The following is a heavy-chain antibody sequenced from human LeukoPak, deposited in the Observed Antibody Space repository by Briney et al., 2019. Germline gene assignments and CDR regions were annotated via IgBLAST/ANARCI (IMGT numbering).Heavy chain of an antibody. CDR1: GGSISSYY. Sequence: SEXLSLTCTVSGGSISSYYWSWLRQPAGKGLEGIGRIYTSGSTNYNPSLNSRVTMSVDTSKNQFSLKLSSVTAADTAVYYCARATVTTSELDLWGQGTLVTVSS. J-gene: IGHJ5*02. CDR2: IYTSGST. CDR3: ARATVTTSELDL. D-gene: IGHD4-11*01. V-gene: IGHV4-4*07.